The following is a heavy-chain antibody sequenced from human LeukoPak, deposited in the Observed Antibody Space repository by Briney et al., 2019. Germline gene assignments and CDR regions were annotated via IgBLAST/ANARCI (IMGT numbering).Heavy chain of an antibody. CDR2: IYHSGST. J-gene: IGHJ4*02. Sequence: PSETLSPTCTVSGYSISSGYYWGWIRQPPGKGLEWIGSIYHSGSTYYNPSLKSRVTISVDTSKNQFSLKLSSVTAADTAVYYCARGLTPFDYDFWSGYFDYWGQGTLVTVSS. D-gene: IGHD3-3*01. V-gene: IGHV4-38-2*02. CDR1: GYSISSGYY. CDR3: ARGLTPFDYDFWSGYFDY.